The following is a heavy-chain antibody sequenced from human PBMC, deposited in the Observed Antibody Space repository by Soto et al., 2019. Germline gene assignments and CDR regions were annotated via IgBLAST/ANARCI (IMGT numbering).Heavy chain of an antibody. Sequence: PSETLSLTCTVSGGSISSYYWSWIRQPPGKGLEWIGYIYYSGSTNYNPSLKSRVTISVDTSKNQFSLKLSSVTAADTAVYYCARVNWNYFEYWGQGTLVTVSS. J-gene: IGHJ4*02. CDR3: ARVNWNYFEY. CDR2: IYYSGST. CDR1: GGSISSYY. V-gene: IGHV4-59*01. D-gene: IGHD1-20*01.